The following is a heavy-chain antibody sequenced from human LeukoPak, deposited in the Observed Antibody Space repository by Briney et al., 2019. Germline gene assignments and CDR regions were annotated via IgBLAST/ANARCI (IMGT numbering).Heavy chain of an antibody. CDR1: GGSISSYY. D-gene: IGHD6-19*01. J-gene: IGHJ5*02. Sequence: SETLSLTCTVSGGSISSYYWSWIRQPPGKGLEWIGYIYYSGSTNYNPSLKSRVTISVDTSKNQFSLKLSSVTAADTAVYYCARHHQWLVYGWFDPWGQETLVTVSS. CDR2: IYYSGST. CDR3: ARHHQWLVYGWFDP. V-gene: IGHV4-59*08.